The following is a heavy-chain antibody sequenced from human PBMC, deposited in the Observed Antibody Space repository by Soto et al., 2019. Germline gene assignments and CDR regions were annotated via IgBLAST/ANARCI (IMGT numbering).Heavy chain of an antibody. D-gene: IGHD3-3*01. V-gene: IGHV3-23*01. CDR2: ISGSGGST. J-gene: IGHJ4*02. CDR1: GFTFSSYA. Sequence: GGSLRLSCAASGFTFSSYAMSWVRQAPGKGLEWVSAISGSGGSTYYADSVKGRFTISRDNSKNTLYLQMNSLRAEDTAVYYCASITIFGVAPDYWGQGTLVTVSS. CDR3: ASITIFGVAPDY.